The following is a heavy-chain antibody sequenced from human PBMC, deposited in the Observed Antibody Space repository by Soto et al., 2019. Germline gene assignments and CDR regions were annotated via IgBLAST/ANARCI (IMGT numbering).Heavy chain of an antibody. Sequence: PSETLSLTCTVSGGSISSSSYYWGWIRQPPGKGLEWIGSIYYSGSTYYNPSLKSRVTISVDTSKNQFSLKLSSVTAADTAVYYCARRRRGDGYNFGAFDIWGQGTMVTVSS. J-gene: IGHJ3*02. CDR1: GGSISSSSYY. CDR3: ARRRRGDGYNFGAFDI. D-gene: IGHD5-12*01. CDR2: IYYSGST. V-gene: IGHV4-39*01.